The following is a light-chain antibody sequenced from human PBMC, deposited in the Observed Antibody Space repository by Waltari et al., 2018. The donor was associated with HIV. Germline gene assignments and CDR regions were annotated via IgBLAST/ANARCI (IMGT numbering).Light chain of an antibody. Sequence: EIVMTQSPATLSVSPGERATLSCRASHGVSSSLAWYQQRPGQAPRLLIYGASTRAAGIPARFSGSGSGTEFTLTISSLQSEDSALYYCQQYYNWPPWTFGQGTKVEIK. J-gene: IGKJ1*01. CDR3: QQYYNWPPWT. CDR2: GAS. V-gene: IGKV3-15*01. CDR1: HGVSSS.